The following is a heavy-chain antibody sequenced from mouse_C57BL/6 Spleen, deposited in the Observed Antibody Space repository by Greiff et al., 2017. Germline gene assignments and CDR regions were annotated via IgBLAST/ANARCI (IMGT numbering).Heavy chain of an antibody. CDR3: VRGSSGYDY. Sequence: EVKLMESGGGLVQPKGSLKLSCAASGFSFNTYAMNWVRQAPGKGLEWVARIRSKSNNYATYYADSVKDRFTISRDDSESMLYLQMNNLKTEDTAMYYCVRGSSGYDYWGQGTTLTVSS. CDR2: IRSKSNNYAT. J-gene: IGHJ2*01. D-gene: IGHD3-2*02. V-gene: IGHV10-1*01. CDR1: GFSFNTYA.